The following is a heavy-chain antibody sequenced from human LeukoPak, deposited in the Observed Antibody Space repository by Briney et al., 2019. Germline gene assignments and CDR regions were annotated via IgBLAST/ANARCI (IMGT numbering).Heavy chain of an antibody. CDR2: ISFDGSNK. V-gene: IGHV3-30*04. D-gene: IGHD1-26*01. J-gene: IGHJ4*02. Sequence: GGSLKLSCAASGFTFSGSAIHWVRQAPGKGLEWVAVISFDGSNKYYADSVKGRFTISRDNSKNTVYLQMNSLRAEDTAVYYCAKEWELLDYWGQGTLVTVSS. CDR3: AKEWELLDY. CDR1: GFTFSGSA.